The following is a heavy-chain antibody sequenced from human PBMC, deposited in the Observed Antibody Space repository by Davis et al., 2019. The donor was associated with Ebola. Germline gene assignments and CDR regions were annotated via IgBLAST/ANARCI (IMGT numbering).Heavy chain of an antibody. D-gene: IGHD1-26*01. CDR3: ARDPSGSKYYFDY. CDR2: IFYSGTT. Sequence: SETLSLTCTVSGGSISSYYWSWIRQPPGKGLEWIGYIFYSGTTNYNPSLKSRVTISVDTSKNQFSLKLTSVTAADTAVYYCARDPSGSKYYFDYWGQGTLLTVSS. J-gene: IGHJ4*02. CDR1: GGSISSYY. V-gene: IGHV4-59*01.